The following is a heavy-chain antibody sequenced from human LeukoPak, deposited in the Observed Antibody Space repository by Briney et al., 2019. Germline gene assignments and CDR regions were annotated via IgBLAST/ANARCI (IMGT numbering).Heavy chain of an antibody. Sequence: PSETLSLTCTVSGASISSSSYYWGWIRQPPGKGLEWIGTIYYDYTTYYNPSLKSRVTISVATSKNQFSLKLSSVTAADTAVYYCASPPQLIQNLYAFDIWGQGTMVTVSS. CDR1: GASISSSSYY. V-gene: IGHV4-39*01. J-gene: IGHJ3*02. CDR2: IYYDYTT. CDR3: ASPPQLIQNLYAFDI. D-gene: IGHD1-1*01.